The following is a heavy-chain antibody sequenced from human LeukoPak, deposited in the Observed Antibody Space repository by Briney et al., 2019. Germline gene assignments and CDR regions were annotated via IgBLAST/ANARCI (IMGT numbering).Heavy chain of an antibody. V-gene: IGHV3-74*01. CDR2: VNSDGRST. D-gene: IGHD6-19*01. Sequence: GGSLRLSCAASGFIFSSRWMHWVRQAPGKGLVWVSRVNSDGRSTNYADFVKGRFAISRDNAKNTLYLQMNSLRAEDTAVYYCARGDSSRWYLLDFWGQGILVTVSS. J-gene: IGHJ4*02. CDR1: GFIFSSRW. CDR3: ARGDSSRWYLLDF.